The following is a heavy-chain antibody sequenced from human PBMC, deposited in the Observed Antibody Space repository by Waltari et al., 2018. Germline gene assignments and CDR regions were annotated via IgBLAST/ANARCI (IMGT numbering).Heavy chain of an antibody. V-gene: IGHV1-24*01. CDR3: ATDHHRQSGYDS. Sequence: QVQLLQSGAEVKKPGASVTVSCKVSGYTLTELSIHWVRQSPGKGLEWMGGDDPEIGETGYAKDFQGRVSMTEDTSSDTAHMELSSRRSDDTAVYYCATDHHRQSGYDSWGQGTLVSVSS. CDR2: DDPEIGET. CDR1: GYTLTELS. J-gene: IGHJ4*02. D-gene: IGHD5-12*01.